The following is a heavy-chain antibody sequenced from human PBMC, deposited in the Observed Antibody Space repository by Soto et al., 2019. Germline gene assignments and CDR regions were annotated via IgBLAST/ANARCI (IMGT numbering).Heavy chain of an antibody. V-gene: IGHV4-31*03. J-gene: IGHJ5*02. Sequence: SETLSLTCTVSGGAINSAGYYWTWIRQHPGSGLEWIGYIYYSGMTHYNPSLMGRVTISSDTTKNQFSLRLKSVTAADTAVYYCARVRCTANSCFVFDPWGQGTLVTVSS. CDR2: IYYSGMT. CDR1: GGAINSAGYY. D-gene: IGHD2-2*01. CDR3: ARVRCTANSCFVFDP.